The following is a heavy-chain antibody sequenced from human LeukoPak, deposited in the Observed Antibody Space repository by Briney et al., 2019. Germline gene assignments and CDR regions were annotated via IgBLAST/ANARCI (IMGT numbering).Heavy chain of an antibody. Sequence: GGSLRLSCATSGFTFSDHSIDSVRQPPGKGLELVGRTRIKPYSYTTQYAASVKGRFTISRDDSKNSLYLQMNSLKPEDTAVYYCVRSVTASTTGEIWGQGTMVTVSS. J-gene: IGHJ3*02. D-gene: IGHD2-21*02. CDR3: VRSVTASTTGEI. V-gene: IGHV3-72*01. CDR2: TRIKPYSYTT. CDR1: GFTFSDHS.